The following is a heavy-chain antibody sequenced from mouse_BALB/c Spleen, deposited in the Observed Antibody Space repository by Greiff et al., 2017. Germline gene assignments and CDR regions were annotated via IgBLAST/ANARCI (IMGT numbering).Heavy chain of an antibody. CDR1: GFSLTSYG. D-gene: IGHD4-1*01. CDR3: ARKGNWDWFAY. Sequence: VQLQQSGPGLVQPSQSLSITCTVSGFSLTSYGVHWVRQSPGKGLELLGVIWSGGSTEYNAAFISRLSISKDNSKSQVFFKMNSLQANDTAIYYCARKGNWDWFAYWGQGTLVTVSA. J-gene: IGHJ3*01. CDR2: IWSGGST. V-gene: IGHV2-2*02.